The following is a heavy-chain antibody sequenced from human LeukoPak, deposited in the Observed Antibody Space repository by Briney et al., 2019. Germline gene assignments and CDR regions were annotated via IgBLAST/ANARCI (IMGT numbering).Heavy chain of an antibody. CDR3: AREYSRSVVAGSRPDL. V-gene: IGHV4-39*02. CDR2: MYYRGTT. CDR1: GGSISSSSYY. D-gene: IGHD2-21*01. Sequence: PSETLALTWSVSGGSISSSSYYWGWIRQSPGKGLEWIGSMYYRGTTYENSSLKSRLTLSIDTSNNQFSLKLTSVTAADTAVYFCAREYSRSVVAGSRPDLWGQGLLVTVSS. J-gene: IGHJ4*02.